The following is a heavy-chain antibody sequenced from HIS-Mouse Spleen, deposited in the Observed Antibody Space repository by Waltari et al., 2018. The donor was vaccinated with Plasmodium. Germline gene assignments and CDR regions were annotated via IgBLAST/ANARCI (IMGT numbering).Heavy chain of an antibody. CDR3: ARSIAATVTFYFDY. J-gene: IGHJ4*02. CDR2: IYYSGST. D-gene: IGHD6-13*01. CDR1: GGSIRRGGYY. Sequence: QVQLQESGPGLVTPSQTLSLTCTVSGGSIRRGGYYWSWLRQHPGKGLEWIGYIYYSGSTYYNPSLKSRVTISVDTSKNQFSLKLSSVTAADTAVYYCARSIAATVTFYFDYWGQGTLVTVSS. V-gene: IGHV4-31*03.